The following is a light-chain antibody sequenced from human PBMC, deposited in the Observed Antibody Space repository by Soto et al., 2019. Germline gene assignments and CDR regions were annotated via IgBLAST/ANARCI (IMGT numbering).Light chain of an antibody. Sequence: EIVMTQSPDTLSVSPGERATLSCRASQSVSTNVAWYQQKPGQAPRLLIYGASARATGIPARFSGSGSGTEFTLTISSLQSEDFAVYYCQHSTAFGKGTKVEIK. CDR2: GAS. CDR3: QHSTA. J-gene: IGKJ1*01. CDR1: QSVSTN. V-gene: IGKV3-15*01.